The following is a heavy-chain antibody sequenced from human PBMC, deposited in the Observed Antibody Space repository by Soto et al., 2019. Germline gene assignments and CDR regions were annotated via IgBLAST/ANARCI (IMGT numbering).Heavy chain of an antibody. Sequence: EVHLLESGGDLVQRGGSLRLSCAASGFIFSNYAMSWVRQAPGKGLEWVSAISGSGATTYYPDSVKGRFTISRDNSKNPLYLQMNSLRAEDTSVYYCTKGGIPRRYNIPKVDFDYWGQGSLVTVSS. D-gene: IGHD1-1*01. V-gene: IGHV3-23*01. CDR2: ISGSGATT. J-gene: IGHJ4*02. CDR3: TKGGIPRRYNIPKVDFDY. CDR1: GFIFSNYA.